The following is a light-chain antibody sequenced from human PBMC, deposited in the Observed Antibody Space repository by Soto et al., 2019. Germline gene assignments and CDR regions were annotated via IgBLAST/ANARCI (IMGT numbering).Light chain of an antibody. CDR1: SSYVGKYDR. CDR3: SSYTSASRYV. V-gene: IGLV2-18*02. Sequence: QSALTQPPSVSGSPGQSVTISCTGTSSYVGKYDRVSWYQQPPGTAPRLIMYEVTNRPSGVPARLSGSKSGNTASLTISGLQAEDEADYFCSSYTSASRYVFGAGTKVTVL. CDR2: EVT. J-gene: IGLJ1*01.